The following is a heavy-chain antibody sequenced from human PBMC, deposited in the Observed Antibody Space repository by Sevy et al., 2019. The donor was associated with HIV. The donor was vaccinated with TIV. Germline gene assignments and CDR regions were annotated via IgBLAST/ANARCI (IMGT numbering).Heavy chain of an antibody. J-gene: IGHJ4*02. Sequence: ASVKVSCKASGYTFTSYGISWVRQAPGQGLEWMGWISAYNGNTNYAQKLQGRVTMTTDTSTSTAYMGLRSLRSDDTAVYYCARDLRRASGSYYAIDYWGQGTLVTVSS. CDR2: ISAYNGNT. CDR1: GYTFTSYG. CDR3: ARDLRRASGSYYAIDY. D-gene: IGHD1-26*01. V-gene: IGHV1-18*01.